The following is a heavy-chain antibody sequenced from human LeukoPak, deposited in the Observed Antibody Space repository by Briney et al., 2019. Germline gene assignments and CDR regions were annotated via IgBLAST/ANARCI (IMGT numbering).Heavy chain of an antibody. CDR1: GGTFSSYA. CDR3: ARLILGVTSTGFDY. V-gene: IGHV1-18*01. CDR2: ISPYNGDT. D-gene: IGHD1-1*01. J-gene: IGHJ4*02. Sequence: ASVKVSCKASGGTFSSYAISWVRQAPGQGLERLGWISPYNGDTRYAQKLQGRFSMTTDTSTSTAYMELRSLRSDDTALYYCARLILGVTSTGFDYWGQGTLVTVSS.